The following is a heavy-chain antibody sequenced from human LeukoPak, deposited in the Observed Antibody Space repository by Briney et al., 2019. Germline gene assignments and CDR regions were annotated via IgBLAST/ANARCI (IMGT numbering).Heavy chain of an antibody. CDR3: AKSLLTTATGTGRAFDI. D-gene: IGHD1-1*01. Sequence: GRSLRLSCEAAGFSFRDYPMGWVRRASGKRLEWVSGISAGADVIFYADPVKGRFTISRDNSKNTLYLQMSSLRAEDSAEYYCAKSLLTTATGTGRAFDIWGQGTMVTASA. J-gene: IGHJ3*02. CDR1: GFSFRDYP. V-gene: IGHV3-23*01. CDR2: ISAGADVI.